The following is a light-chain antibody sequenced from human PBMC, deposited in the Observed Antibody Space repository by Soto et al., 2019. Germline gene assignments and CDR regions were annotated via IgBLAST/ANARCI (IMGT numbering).Light chain of an antibody. Sequence: DIQMTQSPSTLSASIGDRVTITCRASQSVNRWLAWFQQKPGKAPKLLIYKASNLEGGVPSRFSGSGSGTEFTLTINSLQPDDFAPYSCQHYDTFFPTCGQGTKVEIK. CDR2: KAS. CDR1: QSVNRW. V-gene: IGKV1-5*03. J-gene: IGKJ1*01. CDR3: QHYDTFFPT.